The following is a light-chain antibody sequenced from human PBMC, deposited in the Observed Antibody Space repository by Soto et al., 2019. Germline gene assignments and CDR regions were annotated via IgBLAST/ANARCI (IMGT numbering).Light chain of an antibody. CDR2: DVS. CDR3: ASYTTSSNYV. CDR1: SSDVGAYNY. Sequence: SVLTQPASVSGSPGQSITISCTGSSSDVGAYNYVSWYQQHPGKAPKLMIYDVSNRPSGASNRFSGSKSGNTASLTISGIQAEDEADYYCASYTTSSNYVFGTGTKVTVL. V-gene: IGLV2-14*01. J-gene: IGLJ1*01.